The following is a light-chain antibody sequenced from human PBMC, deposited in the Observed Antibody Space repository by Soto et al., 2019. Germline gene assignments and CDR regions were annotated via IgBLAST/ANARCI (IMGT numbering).Light chain of an antibody. CDR1: SSDVGGYNY. CDR3: SSYTSSSTLV. V-gene: IGLV2-14*01. CDR2: EVS. J-gene: IGLJ2*01. Sequence: QSALTQPASVSGSPGQSITISCTGTSSDVGGYNYVSWYHQHPGKAHKLMIYEVSNRPSGVSNRFSGSKSGNTASLTISGLQAEDEADYYCSSYTSSSTLVFGGGTKLTVL.